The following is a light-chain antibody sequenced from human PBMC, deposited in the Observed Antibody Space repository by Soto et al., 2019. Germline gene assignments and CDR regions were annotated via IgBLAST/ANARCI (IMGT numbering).Light chain of an antibody. V-gene: IGKV1-5*03. CDR1: QSISNW. CDR2: KAS. Sequence: DIQMTQSPSTLSASVGDRVTLTCRASQSISNWLAWYQQKPGKAPKLLIHKASTLESGVPSRFSGSGSGTEFTLTISSLQPDDFATYYRQQYYSYWTFGQGTKVEIK. J-gene: IGKJ1*01. CDR3: QQYYSYWT.